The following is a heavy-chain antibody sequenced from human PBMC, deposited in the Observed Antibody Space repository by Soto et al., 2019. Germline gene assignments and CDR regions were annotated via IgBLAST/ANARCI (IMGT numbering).Heavy chain of an antibody. Sequence: EVQLVESGGGLVQPGGSLSLSCAGSGFTFSGHGMHWVRQVPGKGLQWVSRINTHGGSAAYADSVKGRFAISRDNAKNTLYRQMNGLRAAGTAAYYCAREAGYCSRTSCYRRAFDTWGQGTTVTASS. CDR2: INTHGGSA. D-gene: IGHD2-2*01. CDR1: GFTFSGHG. V-gene: IGHV3-74*03. CDR3: AREAGYCSRTSCYRRAFDT. J-gene: IGHJ3*02.